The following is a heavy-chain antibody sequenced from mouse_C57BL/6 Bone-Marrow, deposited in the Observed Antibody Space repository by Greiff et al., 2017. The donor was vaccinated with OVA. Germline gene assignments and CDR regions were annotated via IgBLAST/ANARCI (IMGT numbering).Heavy chain of an antibody. CDR1: GFTFSSYA. Sequence: DVKLVESGGGLVKPGGSLKLSCAASGFTFSSYAMSWVRQTPEKRLEWVATISDGGSYTYYPDNVKGRFTISRDNAKNNLYLQMSHLKSEDTAMYYCARESLLDYWGQGTTLTVSS. CDR3: ARESLLDY. V-gene: IGHV5-4*01. CDR2: ISDGGSYT. J-gene: IGHJ2*01.